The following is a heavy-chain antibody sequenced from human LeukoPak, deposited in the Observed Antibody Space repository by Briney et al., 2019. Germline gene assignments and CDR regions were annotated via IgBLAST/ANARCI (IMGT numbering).Heavy chain of an antibody. V-gene: IGHV4-59*08. CDR3: ARHCSGGTCYSDFDY. D-gene: IGHD2-15*01. CDR2: VYYSGST. CDR1: GGSISSYY. J-gene: IGHJ4*02. Sequence: PSETLSLTCSVSGGSISSYYWSWIRQPPGKGLEWIGYVYYSGSTNYNPSLKSRVTISVDTSKNQFSLKLNSVTAADTAVYYCARHCSGGTCYSDFDYWGQGTLVTVSS.